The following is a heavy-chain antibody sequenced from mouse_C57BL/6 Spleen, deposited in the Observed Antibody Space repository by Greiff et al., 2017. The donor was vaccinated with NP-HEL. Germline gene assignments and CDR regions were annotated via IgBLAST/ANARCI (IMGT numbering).Heavy chain of an antibody. CDR3: ARSFYGNYPYAMDY. CDR1: GFTFSSYG. V-gene: IGHV5-6*01. Sequence: EVQLVESGGDLVKPGGSLKLSCAASGFTFSSYGMSWVRQTPDKRLEWVATISSGGSYTYYPDSVKGRFTISRDNAKNTLYLQMSSLKSEDTAMYYCARSFYGNYPYAMDYWGQGTSVTVSS. J-gene: IGHJ4*01. CDR2: ISSGGSYT. D-gene: IGHD2-1*01.